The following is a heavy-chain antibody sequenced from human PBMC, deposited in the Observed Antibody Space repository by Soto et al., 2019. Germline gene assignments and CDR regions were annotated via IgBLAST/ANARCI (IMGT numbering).Heavy chain of an antibody. J-gene: IGHJ6*03. CDR3: ARAQHTTKYCSGGSCYDYYYYYYMDV. V-gene: IGHV4-34*01. D-gene: IGHD2-15*01. CDR1: GGSFSGYY. Sequence: QVQLQQWGAGLLKPSETLSLTCAVYGGSFSGYYWSWIRQPPGKGLEWIGEINHSGSTNYNPSLKSRVTISVDTSKNQFSLKLSSVTAADTAVYYCARAQHTTKYCSGGSCYDYYYYYYMDVWGKGTTVTVSS. CDR2: INHSGST.